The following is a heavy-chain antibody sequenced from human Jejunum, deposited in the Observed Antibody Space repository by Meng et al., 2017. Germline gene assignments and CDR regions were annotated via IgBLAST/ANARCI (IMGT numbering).Heavy chain of an antibody. CDR1: GYTLNGCY. CDR2: INTNSGGT. J-gene: IGHJ4*02. Sequence: QVQMEQSGAEVRKPGASVKVSCWASGYTLNGCYMHWVRQAPGQGLEWMGRINTNSGGTNYAQNFKGRVTLTRDTSTVYMEVNRLRSDDTAVYYCAGRSYNYDDYFDFWGRGTLVTVSS. CDR3: AGRSYNYDDYFDF. D-gene: IGHD5-24*01. V-gene: IGHV1-2*06.